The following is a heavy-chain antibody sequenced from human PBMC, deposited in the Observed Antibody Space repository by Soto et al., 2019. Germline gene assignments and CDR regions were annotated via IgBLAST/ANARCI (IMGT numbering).Heavy chain of an antibody. Sequence: SCAASGFTFSSYAMSWVRQAPGKGLEWVSAISGSGGSTYYADSVKGRFTISRDSSKNTLYLQMNSLRAEDTAVYYCAKGLERRITIFGVVTYYFDYWGQGTLVTVSS. J-gene: IGHJ4*02. CDR1: GFTFSSYA. D-gene: IGHD3-3*01. CDR3: AKGLERRITIFGVVTYYFDY. V-gene: IGHV3-23*01. CDR2: ISGSGGST.